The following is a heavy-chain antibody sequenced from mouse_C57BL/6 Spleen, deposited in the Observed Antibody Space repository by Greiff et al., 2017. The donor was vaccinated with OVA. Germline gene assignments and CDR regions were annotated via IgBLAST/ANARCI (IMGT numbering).Heavy chain of an antibody. CDR2: IWSGGST. CDR3: ASDSPFAY. D-gene: IGHD2-4*01. CDR1: GFSLTSYG. J-gene: IGHJ3*01. V-gene: IGHV2-2*01. Sequence: VKLVESGPGLVQPSQSLSITCTVSGFSLTSYGVHWVRQSPGKGLEWLGVIWSGGSTDYTAAFISRLSISKDNSKSQVFFKMNSLQADDTAIYYCASDSPFAYWGQGTLVTVSA.